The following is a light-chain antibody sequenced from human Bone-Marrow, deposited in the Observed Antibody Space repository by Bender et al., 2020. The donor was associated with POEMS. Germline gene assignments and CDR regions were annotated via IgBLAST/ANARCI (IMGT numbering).Light chain of an antibody. V-gene: IGLV3-21*03. CDR3: QVWESSSDHWV. Sequence: SYVLIQPPSVSVAPGKTATITCGGNNIGSKGVHWYQQRPGQAPVLVVYNDSDRPSGIPERVSGSTSGNTATLTISRVEAGDEADYYCQVWESSSDHWVFGGGTKLTVL. J-gene: IGLJ3*02. CDR2: NDS. CDR1: NIGSKG.